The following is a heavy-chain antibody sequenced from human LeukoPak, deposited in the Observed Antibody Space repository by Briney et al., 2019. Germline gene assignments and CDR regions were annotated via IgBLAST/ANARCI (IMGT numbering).Heavy chain of an antibody. CDR2: IHPSGGGT. J-gene: IGHJ3*01. D-gene: IGHD2/OR15-2a*01. CDR3: ANTFDAFDL. V-gene: IGHV1-46*01. CDR1: GYTFINYY. Sequence: ASVKVSCKASGYTFINYYMHWVRQAPGQGLEWMGTIHPSGGGTTYAQKFQGRVTMTRDTSTSTVYVELSSLRSEDAAVYYCANTFDAFDLWGQGTMVTVSS.